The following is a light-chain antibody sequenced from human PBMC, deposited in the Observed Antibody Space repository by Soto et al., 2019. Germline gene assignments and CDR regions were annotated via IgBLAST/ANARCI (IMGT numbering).Light chain of an antibody. CDR3: QQFYTTPYT. J-gene: IGKJ2*01. CDR1: QSVLYSSNNKNY. CDR2: WAS. Sequence: DIVMTQSPDSLAVSLGERATINCKSSQSVLYSSNNKNYLAWYQQKPGQPPKLLISWASTRESGVPDRFSGSGSGTDFTRTITSMQAEEVGGYYCQQFYTTPYTLGQGTKLEIK. V-gene: IGKV4-1*01.